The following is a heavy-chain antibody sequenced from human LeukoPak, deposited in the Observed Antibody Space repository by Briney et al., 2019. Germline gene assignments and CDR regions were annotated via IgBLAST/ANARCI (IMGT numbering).Heavy chain of an antibody. Sequence: PGGSLRLSCAASGFTFSSYAMSWFRQAPGKGLEWVSAISGGGGTTYYADSVKGRFTISRDNSKNTVFLQMNSLRAEDTAIYYCAKGVPYPPNWGQGTLVTVSS. CDR1: GFTFSSYA. CDR2: ISGGGGTT. J-gene: IGHJ4*02. D-gene: IGHD3-16*01. V-gene: IGHV3-23*01. CDR3: AKGVPYPPN.